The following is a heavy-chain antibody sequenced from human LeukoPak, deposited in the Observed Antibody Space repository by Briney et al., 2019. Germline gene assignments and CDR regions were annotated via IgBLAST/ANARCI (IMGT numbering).Heavy chain of an antibody. J-gene: IGHJ4*02. V-gene: IGHV3-30*18. Sequence: QAGGSLRLSCAASRFTFSTYGMHWVRQAPGKGLEWVAVISYDGSYESYADSVKGRFTISRDNSKNTLYLQMNSLRVEDTAVYYCAKGGPPTGASPRPWDFNYWGQGALVTVSS. CDR1: RFTFSTYG. D-gene: IGHD1-26*01. CDR2: ISYDGSYE. CDR3: AKGGPPTGASPRPWDFNY.